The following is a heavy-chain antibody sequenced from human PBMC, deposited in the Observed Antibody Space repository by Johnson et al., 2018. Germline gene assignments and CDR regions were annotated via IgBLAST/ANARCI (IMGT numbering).Heavy chain of an antibody. V-gene: IGHV3-7*01. J-gene: IGHJ4*02. CDR1: GFTFTIYW. CDR2: IFPDGTER. Sequence: VQLVQSGGGLVQPGGSXRLSCAASGFTFTIYWRTWVRQAPGKGLERVAEIFPDGTERYFLDYVKGRFTISRDDANNLLFPQMNSLRAEDTAVYDWARVWNSGVFDQWCQGTLVTVSS. CDR3: ARVWNSGVFDQ. D-gene: IGHD3-10*01.